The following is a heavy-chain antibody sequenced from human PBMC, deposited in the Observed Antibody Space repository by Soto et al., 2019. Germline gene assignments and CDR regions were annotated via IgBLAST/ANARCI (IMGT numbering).Heavy chain of an antibody. J-gene: IGHJ6*02. V-gene: IGHV3-23*01. CDR1: GFIFSSYA. D-gene: IGHD6-6*01. Sequence: GGSLRLSCAASGFIFSSYAMSWVRQAPGKGLAWVSSISGSGGSPYHADSVKGRFTISRDNSKNTLYLQMNSLRAEDTAVYYCAKYSDSSGDYYSGMDVWGQGTTVTVSS. CDR2: ISGSGGSP. CDR3: AKYSDSSGDYYSGMDV.